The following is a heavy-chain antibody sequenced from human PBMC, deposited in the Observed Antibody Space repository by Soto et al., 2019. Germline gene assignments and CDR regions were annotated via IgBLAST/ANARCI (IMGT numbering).Heavy chain of an antibody. Sequence: PGGSLRLSCAASGFTFSNHGMHWVRQAPGKGLEWVARIYYDGSNEYYADSVKGRFTISRDSSKNTLYLQMNSLRAEDTAVYYCARGRGSGSFYQHDYWGQGTLVTVSS. J-gene: IGHJ4*02. CDR2: IYYDGSNE. V-gene: IGHV3-33*01. CDR3: ARGRGSGSFYQHDY. CDR1: GFTFSNHG. D-gene: IGHD1-26*01.